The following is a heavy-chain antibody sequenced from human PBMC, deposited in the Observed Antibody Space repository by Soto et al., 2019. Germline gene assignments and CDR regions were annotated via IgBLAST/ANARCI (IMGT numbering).Heavy chain of an antibody. J-gene: IGHJ4*02. D-gene: IGHD4-4*01. CDR1: GYRFANNA. CDR2: IGWNSDNI. CDR3: AKGGATVTTWFAY. V-gene: IGHV3-9*01. Sequence: SLSPSRAPPGYRFANNAICRGRQTPGKGLEWVSGIGWNSDNIGYADSVKGRFTISRDNARNSLYLQMNSLRTDDTALYFCAKGGATVTTWFAYGGRGALVTVSS.